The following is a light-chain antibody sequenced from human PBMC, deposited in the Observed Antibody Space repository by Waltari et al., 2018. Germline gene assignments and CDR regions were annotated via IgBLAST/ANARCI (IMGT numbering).Light chain of an antibody. Sequence: SSVLTQPPSVSVAPGQMARITCGGDNIGSKSVHWYQQKPGQAPVLVVDDDNARPSGIPERFYGANSGNTATLTISRVEAGDEADYYGQLWDTSSDRGVFGGGTELTVL. V-gene: IGLV3-21*02. CDR2: DDN. J-gene: IGLJ3*02. CDR1: NIGSKS. CDR3: QLWDTSSDRGV.